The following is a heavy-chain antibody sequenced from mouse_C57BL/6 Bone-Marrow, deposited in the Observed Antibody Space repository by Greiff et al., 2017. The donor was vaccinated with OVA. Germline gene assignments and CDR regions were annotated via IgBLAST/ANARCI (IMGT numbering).Heavy chain of an antibody. V-gene: IGHV1-80*01. CDR3: ARPPPYEGSRYYYAMDY. D-gene: IGHD2-3*01. CDR1: GYAFSSYW. J-gene: IGHJ4*01. Sequence: QVQLQQSGAELVKPGASVKISCKASGYAFSSYWMNWVKQRPGKGLEWIGQIYPGDGDTNYNGKFKGKATLTADKSSSTAYMQLSSLTSEDSAVYFCARPPPYEGSRYYYAMDYWGQGTSVTVSS. CDR2: IYPGDGDT.